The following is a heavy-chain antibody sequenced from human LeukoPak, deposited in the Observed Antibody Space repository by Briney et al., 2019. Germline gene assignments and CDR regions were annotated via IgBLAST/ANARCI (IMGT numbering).Heavy chain of an antibody. Sequence: SETLSLACTVSGGSISSYYWSWIRQPPGKGLEWIGYIYYSGSTNYNPSLKSRVTISVDTSMNQFSLKLSSVTAADTAVYYCARGKQLVHLDYWGQGTLVTVSS. D-gene: IGHD6-6*01. CDR3: ARGKQLVHLDY. J-gene: IGHJ4*02. CDR1: GGSISSYY. CDR2: IYYSGST. V-gene: IGHV4-59*01.